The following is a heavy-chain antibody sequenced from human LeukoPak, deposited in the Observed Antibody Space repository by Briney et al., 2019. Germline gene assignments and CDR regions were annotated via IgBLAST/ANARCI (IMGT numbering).Heavy chain of an antibody. V-gene: IGHV3-23*01. Sequence: GGSLRLSCAASGFTFSNYAMNWVRQAPGKGLEWVSTISGGGGTTYYADSVKGRFTISRDNSKNTLYLQMNSLRAEDTAVYYCAKDLGWIHFAYWGQGTLVTVSS. CDR2: ISGGGGTT. CDR3: AKDLGWIHFAY. D-gene: IGHD5-18*01. CDR1: GFTFSNYA. J-gene: IGHJ4*02.